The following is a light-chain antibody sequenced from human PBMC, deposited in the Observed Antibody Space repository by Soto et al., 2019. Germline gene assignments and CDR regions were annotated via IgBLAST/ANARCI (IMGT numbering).Light chain of an antibody. V-gene: IGLV2-11*01. CDR2: DVN. J-gene: IGLJ1*01. CDR3: CSYAGSYTYV. CDR1: SSDVGDYNY. Sequence: QSVLTQPPSVSGSPGQSVTISCTGTSSDVGDYNYVSWYQQHPGKAPKVMIYDVNKRPSGVPDRFSGSKSGYTASLTISGLQSDDEADYYCCSYAGSYTYVLGTGTKVTVL.